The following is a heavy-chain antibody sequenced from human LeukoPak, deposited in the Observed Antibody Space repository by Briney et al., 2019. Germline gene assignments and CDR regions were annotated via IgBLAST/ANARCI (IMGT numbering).Heavy chain of an antibody. CDR3: AREYLVTARFDP. V-gene: IGHV3-74*01. J-gene: IGHJ5*02. CDR2: INSDGSSI. Sequence: PGGSLRLPCTTSGFTFSSYWMHWLRQAPGKGLVWVSRINSDGSSITYADSVKGRFTISRDNAKNTLYLQINSLKAEDTAVYYCAREYLVTARFDPWGRGTLVTVSS. D-gene: IGHD3-9*01. CDR1: GFTFSSYW.